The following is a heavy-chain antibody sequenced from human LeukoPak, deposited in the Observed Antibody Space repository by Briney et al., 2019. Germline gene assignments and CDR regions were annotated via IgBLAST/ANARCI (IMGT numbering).Heavy chain of an antibody. CDR3: ARGRGCSGGSCYSLIHHYYYYMDV. CDR1: GFTFSSYS. Sequence: GGSLRLSCAASGFTFSSYSMNWVRQAPGKGLEWVSSISSSSSYIYYADSVKGRFTISRDNAKNSLYLQMNSLRAEDTAVYYCARGRGCSGGSCYSLIHHYYYYMDVWGKGTTVTVSS. CDR2: ISSSSSYI. D-gene: IGHD2-15*01. J-gene: IGHJ6*03. V-gene: IGHV3-21*01.